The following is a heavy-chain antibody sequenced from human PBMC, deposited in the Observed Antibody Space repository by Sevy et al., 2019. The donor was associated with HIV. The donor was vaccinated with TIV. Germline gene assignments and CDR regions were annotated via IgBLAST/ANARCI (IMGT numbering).Heavy chain of an antibody. CDR2: ISYAGNNK. Sequence: GGSLRLSCAASGFTFSSYAMHWVRQAPGKGLEWVAVISYAGNNKYADSVKGRFTISRDNSKNTLYLQMNSLRAEDTAVYYCARDGSSGGLFLKDYYYFGMDVWGQGTTVTVSS. J-gene: IGHJ6*02. V-gene: IGHV3-30*03. CDR1: GFTFSSYA. CDR3: ARDGSSGGLFLKDYYYFGMDV. D-gene: IGHD3-16*01.